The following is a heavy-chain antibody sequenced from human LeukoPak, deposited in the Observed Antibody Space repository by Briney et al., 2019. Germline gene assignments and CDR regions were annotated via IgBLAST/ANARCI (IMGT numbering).Heavy chain of an antibody. D-gene: IGHD4-17*01. CDR1: GFSFTNAW. J-gene: IGHJ4*02. CDR3: ITDPGDYEDF. CDR2: IKSKTDGGTR. Sequence: PGGSLRLSCAASGFSFTNAWMSWVRQAPGKGLEWVGRIKSKTDGGTRDYAAPVRGRFANSRDDSKNTLFLLMNSLKSDDTAVYFFITDPGDYEDFWGQGTLVTVSS. V-gene: IGHV3-15*01.